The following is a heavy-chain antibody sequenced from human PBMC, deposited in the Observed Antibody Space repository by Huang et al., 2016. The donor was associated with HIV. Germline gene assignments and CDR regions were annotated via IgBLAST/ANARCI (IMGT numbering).Heavy chain of an antibody. CDR2: ISYDGSNK. Sequence: QVQLVESGGGVVQPGRSLRLSCAASGFTFSSYGMHWVRQAPGNGLEWVAVISYDGSNKYYEDSVKGRFTISRDNSKNTLYLQMNSLRAEDTAVYYCVKESRLHDYFDYWGQGTLVTVSS. J-gene: IGHJ4*02. CDR3: VKESRLHDYFDY. V-gene: IGHV3-30*18. D-gene: IGHD5-18*01. CDR1: GFTFSSYG.